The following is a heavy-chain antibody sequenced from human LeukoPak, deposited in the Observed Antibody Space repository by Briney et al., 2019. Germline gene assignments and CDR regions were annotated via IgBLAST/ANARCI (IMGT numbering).Heavy chain of an antibody. J-gene: IGHJ3*02. CDR2: IHYSGRT. Sequence: PSETLSLTCTVSGVPISSSSYYWGWIRQPPGKRLEWIGSIHYSGRTYDNLSLKSRVTISLDTSKNHFSLKLSSVTAADTAVYYCARPLGYCSGGSCYGDAFDIWGQGTMVTVSS. CDR3: ARPLGYCSGGSCYGDAFDI. V-gene: IGHV4-39*02. D-gene: IGHD2-15*01. CDR1: GVPISSSSYY.